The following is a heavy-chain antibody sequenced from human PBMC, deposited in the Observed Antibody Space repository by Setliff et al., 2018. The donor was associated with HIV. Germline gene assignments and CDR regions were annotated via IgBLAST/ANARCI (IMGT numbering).Heavy chain of an antibody. D-gene: IGHD2-2*01. Sequence: SETLSLTCAVYGGSFSDTYWTWVRQPPGKGLEWVGDINHGGTTNYNPSLKGRVAISIDGSEKQFSLRLTSVTAADTAVYFCARGLSSSWRRLWGYWGQG. CDR3: ARGLSSSWRRLWGY. V-gene: IGHV4-34*01. J-gene: IGHJ4*02. CDR1: GGSFSDTY. CDR2: INHGGTT.